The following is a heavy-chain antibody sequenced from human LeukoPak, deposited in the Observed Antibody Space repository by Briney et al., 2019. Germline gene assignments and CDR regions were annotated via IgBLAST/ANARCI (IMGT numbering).Heavy chain of an antibody. CDR1: GYTFTTYY. Sequence: ASVKVSCKASGYTFTTYYIHWVRQAPGQGLEWMGIINPSGGSTSYAQKFQGRVTMTRDTSTSTVYMELSSLRSEDTAVYYCASYSSGTYYFDYWGQGTLVTVSS. CDR2: INPSGGST. V-gene: IGHV1-46*01. CDR3: ASYSSGTYYFDY. D-gene: IGHD3-10*01. J-gene: IGHJ4*02.